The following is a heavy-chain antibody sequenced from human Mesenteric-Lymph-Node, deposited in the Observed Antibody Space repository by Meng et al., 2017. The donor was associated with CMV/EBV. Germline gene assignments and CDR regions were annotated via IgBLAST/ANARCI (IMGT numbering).Heavy chain of an antibody. V-gene: IGHV4-59*12. CDR2: FYYSGSN. CDR1: GASIKTYY. CDR3: AKGGPSSLPFAY. J-gene: IGHJ4*02. Sequence: GSLRLSCTVSGASIKTYYWTWIRQPPGKRLEWIGYFYYSGSNNYNPSLNSRVTISLDTSRNQISLNLRSVTAADTAVYYCAKGGPSSLPFAYWGQGTLVTVSS.